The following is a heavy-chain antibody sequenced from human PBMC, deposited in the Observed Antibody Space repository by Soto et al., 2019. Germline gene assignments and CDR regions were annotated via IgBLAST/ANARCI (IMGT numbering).Heavy chain of an antibody. V-gene: IGHV3-30*18. J-gene: IGHJ3*02. Sequence: QVQLVESGGGVVQPGRSLRLSCAASGFTFSSYGMHWVRQAQGKGLEWVAVILYDGSNKYYADSVKGRFTISRDNSKNTLYLQMNSLRAEDTAVYYCAKQAPGIAVAGLAFDIWGQGTMVTVSS. CDR1: GFTFSSYG. D-gene: IGHD6-19*01. CDR2: ILYDGSNK. CDR3: AKQAPGIAVAGLAFDI.